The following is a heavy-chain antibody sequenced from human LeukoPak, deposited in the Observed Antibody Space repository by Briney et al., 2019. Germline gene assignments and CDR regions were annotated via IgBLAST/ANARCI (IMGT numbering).Heavy chain of an antibody. J-gene: IGHJ6*03. CDR1: GYTFTSYG. D-gene: IGHD2-15*01. CDR3: ARDLAADYYYYMDV. Sequence: ASVKVSCKASGYTFTSYGISWVRQAPGQGLEWMGWISAYNGNTNYAQKFQGRVTMTTDTSTSTAFMELRSLRSDDTAVYYCARDLAADYYYYMDVWGKGTTVTVSS. V-gene: IGHV1-18*01. CDR2: ISAYNGNT.